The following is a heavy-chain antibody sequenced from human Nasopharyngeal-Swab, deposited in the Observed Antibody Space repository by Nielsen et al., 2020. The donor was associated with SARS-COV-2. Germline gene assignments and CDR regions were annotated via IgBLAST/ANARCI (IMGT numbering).Heavy chain of an antibody. CDR1: GFTFSSYA. J-gene: IGHJ4*02. V-gene: IGHV3-30*04. Sequence: GESLKISCAASGFTFSSYAMHCVRQAPGKGLEWVAVISYDGSNKYYADSVKGRFTISRDNSKNTLYLQMNSLRAEDTAVYYCARDSSGCDYWGQGTLVTVSS. CDR3: ARDSSGCDY. D-gene: IGHD3-10*01. CDR2: ISYDGSNK.